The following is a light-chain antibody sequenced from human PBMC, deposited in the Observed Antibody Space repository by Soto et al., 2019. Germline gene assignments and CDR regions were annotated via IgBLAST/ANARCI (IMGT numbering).Light chain of an antibody. Sequence: EVVMTQSPATLSVSPGERATLSCRASQSVSSNLAWYQHKPGQAPRLLIYGASTRATGIPARFSGSGSGTEFTLTISGLQSEDFALYYCQKYNNWPPLTFGGGTKVDMK. CDR2: GAS. CDR3: QKYNNWPPLT. J-gene: IGKJ4*01. V-gene: IGKV3-15*01. CDR1: QSVSSN.